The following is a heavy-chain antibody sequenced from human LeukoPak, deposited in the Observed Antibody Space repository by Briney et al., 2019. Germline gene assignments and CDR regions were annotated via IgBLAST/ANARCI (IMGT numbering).Heavy chain of an antibody. CDR2: IYYTGSA. J-gene: IGHJ4*02. CDR1: GASISSDY. V-gene: IGHV4-59*08. Sequence: SETLSLTCTVSGASISSDYWSWIRQPPGKGLEWIGYIYYTGSANYNPSLKGRLTMSVDTSKNQFSLKLSSVTAADTAVYYCARRGAFNALNCWGRGTLVTVSS. D-gene: IGHD2-15*01. CDR3: ARRGAFNALNC.